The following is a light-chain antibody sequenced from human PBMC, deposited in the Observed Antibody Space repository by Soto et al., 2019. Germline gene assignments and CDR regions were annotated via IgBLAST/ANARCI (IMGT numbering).Light chain of an antibody. V-gene: IGKV3-20*01. CDR2: GAS. CDR3: QQYGGSPYT. J-gene: IGKJ2*01. Sequence: EIVLTQSPGTLSLSPGERATLSCRASQSVRSNYLAWYQRKPGQAPRPLIYGASTRATGIPDRFSGTGSGTDFTLTISRLEPEDFAVYYCQQYGGSPYTFGQGTKLEIK. CDR1: QSVRSNY.